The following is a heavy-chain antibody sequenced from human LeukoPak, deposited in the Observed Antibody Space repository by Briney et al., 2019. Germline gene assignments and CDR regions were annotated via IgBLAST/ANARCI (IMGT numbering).Heavy chain of an antibody. Sequence: SETLSLTCTGSGGSISSYYWSWIRQPPGKGLEWIGYIYYSGSTNYNPSLKSRVTISVDTSKNQFSLKLSSVTDADTAVYYCARLGVVTAMPDYWGQGTLVTVSS. CDR3: ARLGVVTAMPDY. V-gene: IGHV4-59*01. CDR1: GGSISSYY. D-gene: IGHD2-21*02. J-gene: IGHJ4*02. CDR2: IYYSGST.